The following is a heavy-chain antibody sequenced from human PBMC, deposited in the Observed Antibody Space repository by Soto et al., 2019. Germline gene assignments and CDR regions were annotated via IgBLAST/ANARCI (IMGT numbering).Heavy chain of an antibody. CDR1: GFTFSSYS. D-gene: IGHD2-21*02. Sequence: LRLSCAASGFTFSSYSMNWVRQAPGKGLEWVSSISSSSSYIYYADSVKGRFTISRDNAKNSLYLQMNSLRAEDTAMYYCARVNSAYCGGDCYGVDYWGQGTLVTVSS. CDR2: ISSSSSYI. V-gene: IGHV3-21*01. J-gene: IGHJ4*02. CDR3: ARVNSAYCGGDCYGVDY.